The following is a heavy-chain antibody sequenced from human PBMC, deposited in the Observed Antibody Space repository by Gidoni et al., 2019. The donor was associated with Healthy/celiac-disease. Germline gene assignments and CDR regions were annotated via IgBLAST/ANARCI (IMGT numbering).Heavy chain of an antibody. CDR2: ISGSGGST. J-gene: IGHJ4*02. D-gene: IGHD5-12*01. Sequence: EVQLLESGGGLVQPGGSLRLSCAASGFTFSSDAIGWVRQAPGKGLEWVSAISGSGGSTYYADSVKGRFTISRDNSKNTLYLQMNSLRAEDTAVYYCAKGAKRWLQSYYFDYWGQGTLVTVSS. CDR1: GFTFSSDA. CDR3: AKGAKRWLQSYYFDY. V-gene: IGHV3-23*01.